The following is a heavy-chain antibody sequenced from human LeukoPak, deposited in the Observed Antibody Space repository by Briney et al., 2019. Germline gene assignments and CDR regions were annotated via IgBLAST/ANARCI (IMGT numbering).Heavy chain of an antibody. CDR3: ARGRHCSSTSCAYNWFDP. CDR1: GGSFSGYY. Sequence: SETLSLTCAVYGGSFSGYYWSWIRQPPGKGLEWIGEINHSGSTNYNPSLKSRATISVDTSKNQFSLKLSSVTAADTAVYYCARGRHCSSTSCAYNWFDPWGQGTLVTVSS. D-gene: IGHD2-2*01. CDR2: INHSGST. J-gene: IGHJ5*02. V-gene: IGHV4-34*01.